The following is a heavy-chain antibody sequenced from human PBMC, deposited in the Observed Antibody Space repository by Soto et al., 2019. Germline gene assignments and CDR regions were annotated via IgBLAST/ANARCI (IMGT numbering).Heavy chain of an antibody. Sequence: XETLSVPCTVSCDSIGSYKWSWVRQPPGKGLEWIGFMFSRGSANYNPSLKSRVTISVDTSKSQFSLKLTSVTAAETAIYYCARHQPRSVAAVEIPFEFWGKGTLVTV. CDR3: ARHQPRSVAAVEIPFEF. D-gene: IGHD6-25*01. CDR1: CDSIGSYK. CDR2: MFSRGSA. V-gene: IGHV4-59*01. J-gene: IGHJ4*02.